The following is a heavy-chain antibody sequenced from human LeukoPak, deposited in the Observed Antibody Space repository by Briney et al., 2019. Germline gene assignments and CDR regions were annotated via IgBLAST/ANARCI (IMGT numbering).Heavy chain of an antibody. CDR1: GYTFTSYG. J-gene: IGHJ5*02. CDR2: ISAYNGNT. V-gene: IGHV1-18*01. CDR3: ARDGWGPLLWFGELYPSWFDP. D-gene: IGHD3-10*01. Sequence: ASVKVSCKASGYTFTSYGISWVRQAPGQGLEWMGWISAYNGNTNYAQKLQGRVTMTTDTSTSTAYMELRSLRSDDTAVYYCARDGWGPLLWFGELYPSWFDPWGQGTLVTVSS.